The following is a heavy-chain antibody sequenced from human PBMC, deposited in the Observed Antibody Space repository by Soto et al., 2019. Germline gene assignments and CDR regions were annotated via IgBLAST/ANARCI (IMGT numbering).Heavy chain of an antibody. CDR1: GGPFSSYA. D-gene: IGHD4-17*01. J-gene: IGHJ5*02. Sequence: QVQLVPSGAEVNKPGSSVKVSCKASGGPFSSYAISWVRQAPGPGLEWMGGIIPIFGTVNYAQKFQGRVTITADESTSTAYMELSSLRSEDTAVYYCARSPYFGATVTTTKIGWFDPWGQGTLVTVSS. V-gene: IGHV1-69*01. CDR2: IIPIFGTV. CDR3: ARSPYFGATVTTTKIGWFDP.